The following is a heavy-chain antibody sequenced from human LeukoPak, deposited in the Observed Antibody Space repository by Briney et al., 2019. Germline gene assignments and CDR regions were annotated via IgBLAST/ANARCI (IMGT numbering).Heavy chain of an antibody. CDR3: ARVGPPAASDY. V-gene: IGHV3-7*01. CDR1: GFLFSSYW. CDR2: IKQDESQK. D-gene: IGHD2-2*01. J-gene: IGHJ4*02. Sequence: PGGSLRLSCAAPGFLFSSYWMTWVRQAPGKGLEWVANIKQDESQKYYVDSVKGRFTISRDNAKRSLYLQMNSLRAEDTAMYYCARVGPPAASDYWGQGTLVTVSS.